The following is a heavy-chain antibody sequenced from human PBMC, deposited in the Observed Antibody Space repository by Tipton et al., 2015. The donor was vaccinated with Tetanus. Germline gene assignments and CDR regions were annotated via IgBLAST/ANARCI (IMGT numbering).Heavy chain of an antibody. V-gene: IGHV4-4*07. D-gene: IGHD1-26*01. CDR1: GGSLNTFY. CDR3: ARDFRERTGTYFSYYYTMDV. J-gene: IGHJ6*02. CDR2: VYSSGST. Sequence: TLSPTCTVSGGSLNTFYWNWIRQPAGKGLEWIGRVYSSGSTNYNPSLKSRVTMSIDTSKNQISLELTSMTAADTAIYYCARDFRERTGTYFSYYYTMDVWGQGTTVTVSS.